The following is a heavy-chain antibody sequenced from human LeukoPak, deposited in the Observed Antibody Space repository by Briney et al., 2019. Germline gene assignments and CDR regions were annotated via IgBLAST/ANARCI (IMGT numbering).Heavy chain of an antibody. CDR1: GGSFSGYY. Sequence: SETLSLTCAVYGGSFSGYYWSWIRQPPGKGLEWIGEINHSGSTNYNPSLKSRVTISVDTSKNQFSLKLSSVTAADTAVYYRARGSGIAAAGSRYGMGVWGQGTTVTVSS. V-gene: IGHV4-34*01. D-gene: IGHD6-13*01. CDR3: ARGSGIAAAGSRYGMGV. J-gene: IGHJ6*02. CDR2: INHSGST.